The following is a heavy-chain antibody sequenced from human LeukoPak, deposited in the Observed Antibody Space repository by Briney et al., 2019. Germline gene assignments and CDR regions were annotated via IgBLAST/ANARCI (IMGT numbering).Heavy chain of an antibody. V-gene: IGHV3-23*01. J-gene: IGHJ3*02. D-gene: IGHD3-10*01. CDR3: AKDVPYGSGSYYSGWSDAFDI. CDR2: ISGSGGST. Sequence: QSGGSLRLSCAAYGFTFSSYAMSWVRQAPGKGREWVSAISGSGGSTYYADSVKGRFTISRDNSKNTLYLQMNSLRAEDTAVYYCAKDVPYGSGSYYSGWSDAFDIWGQGTMVTVSS. CDR1: GFTFSSYA.